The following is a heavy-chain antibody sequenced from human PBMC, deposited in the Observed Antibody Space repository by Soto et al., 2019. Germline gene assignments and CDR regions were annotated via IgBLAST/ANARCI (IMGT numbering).Heavy chain of an antibody. D-gene: IGHD2-15*01. V-gene: IGHV3-23*01. Sequence: GGSLRLSCTTSGFTFSNYAMSWVRQAPGKGLEGVSVITGSGDVSYVTDRFKGRSTVSRDNSKNTLFLEMSSLRADDTAVYFCAKAQEASGNVNSYLDYWGQGIRVTV. CDR1: GFTFSNYA. J-gene: IGHJ4*02. CDR2: ITGSGDVS. CDR3: AKAQEASGNVNSYLDY.